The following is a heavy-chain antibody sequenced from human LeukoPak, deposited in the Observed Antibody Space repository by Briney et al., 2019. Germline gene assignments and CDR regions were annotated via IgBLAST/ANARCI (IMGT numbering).Heavy chain of an antibody. CDR1: GGSFSGYY. Sequence: SETLSLTCAVYGGSFSGYYLNWIRQPPGKGLEWIGEINHSGSTNYNPSLKSRVTISVDTSKNQFSLKLSSVTAADTAVYYCATYSGSYPFDYWGQGTLVTVSS. V-gene: IGHV4-34*01. CDR2: INHSGST. CDR3: ATYSGSYPFDY. J-gene: IGHJ4*02. D-gene: IGHD1-26*01.